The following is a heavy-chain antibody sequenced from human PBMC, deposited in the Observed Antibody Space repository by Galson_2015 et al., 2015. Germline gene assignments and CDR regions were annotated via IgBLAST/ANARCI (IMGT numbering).Heavy chain of an antibody. CDR1: GYSFPSYW. CDR3: ARRGYYYYGLDV. D-gene: IGHD3-10*01. CDR2: IDPSDSYT. Sequence: QSGAEVKKPGESLRISCADSGYSFPSYWITWVRQMPGKGLEWMGRIDPSDSYTNYSPSFQGHVTISVDKSISTAYLQWSSLKASDTAMYYCARRGYYYYGLDVWGQGTTVTVSS. V-gene: IGHV5-10-1*01. J-gene: IGHJ6*02.